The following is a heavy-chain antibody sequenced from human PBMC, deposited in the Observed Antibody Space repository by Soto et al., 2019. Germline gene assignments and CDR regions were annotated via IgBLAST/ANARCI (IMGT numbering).Heavy chain of an antibody. CDR2: IYHSGST. D-gene: IGHD3-22*01. Sequence: SETLSLTCAVSGGSISSSNWWSWVRQPPGKGLEWIGEIYHSGSTFYNPALKSRVTFSVDTSKNHFSLKLSSVTAADTAVYYCARHKTTMLTVVSAFDPWGQGTRVTVSS. CDR3: ARHKTTMLTVVSAFDP. V-gene: IGHV4-4*02. J-gene: IGHJ5*02. CDR1: GGSISSSNW.